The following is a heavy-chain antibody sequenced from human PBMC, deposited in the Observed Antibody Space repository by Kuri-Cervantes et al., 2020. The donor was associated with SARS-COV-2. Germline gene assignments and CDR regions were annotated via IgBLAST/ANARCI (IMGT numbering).Heavy chain of an antibody. Sequence: GGSLRLSCAASGFTFSSYAMSWVRQTPGKGLEWVSGITVSGADTYHADSVRGRFTISRDNSKNILYLQMNSLRAEDTAVYYCARVRYYYDRSGSHRYMDVWGKGTTVTVSS. J-gene: IGHJ6*03. CDR1: GFTFSSYA. CDR2: ITVSGADT. CDR3: ARVRYYYDRSGSHRYMDV. D-gene: IGHD3-22*01. V-gene: IGHV3-23*01.